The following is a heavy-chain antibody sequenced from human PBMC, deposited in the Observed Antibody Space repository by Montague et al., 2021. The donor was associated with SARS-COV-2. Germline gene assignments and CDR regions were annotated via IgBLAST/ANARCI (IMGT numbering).Heavy chain of an antibody. Sequence: CAISGDSVAIDRPTRNWVGQSPAIDSEWQVRTYYRSKKYNDYAVSVRVLVTINSDTSTNQFSLQQNSVTPEDTAIYYCTSGREGNYNVMDVWGQGTTVTVSS. CDR2: TYYRSKKYN. D-gene: IGHD1-1*01. CDR1: GDSVAIDRPT. V-gene: IGHV6-1*01. J-gene: IGHJ6*02. CDR3: TSGREGNYNVMDV.